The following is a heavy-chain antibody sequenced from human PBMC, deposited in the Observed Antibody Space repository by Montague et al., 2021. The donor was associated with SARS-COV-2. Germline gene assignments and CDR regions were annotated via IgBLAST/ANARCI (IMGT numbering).Heavy chain of an antibody. CDR2: ISSSGSTI. D-gene: IGHD1-26*01. J-gene: IGHJ4*02. Sequence: SLRLSCAASGFTFSSYEMNWVRQAPGKGLEWGSYISSSGSTIYYADSVKGRFTISRDNAKNSLYLQMNSLRAKDTAVYYCARDRPRIVGATDFDYWGQGTLVTVSS. CDR1: GFTFSSYE. V-gene: IGHV3-48*03. CDR3: ARDRPRIVGATDFDY.